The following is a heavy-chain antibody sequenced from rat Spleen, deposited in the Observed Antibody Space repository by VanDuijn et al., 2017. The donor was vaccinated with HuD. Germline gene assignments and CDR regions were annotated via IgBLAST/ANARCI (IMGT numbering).Heavy chain of an antibody. J-gene: IGHJ3*01. Sequence: QVQLKESGPGLVQPSQTLSLTCTVSGFSLTSNSVSWIRQPPGKGLEWIAAMASGGITYYNSVLKSRLSISRDTSKSQVFLKMNNLQTEDTAMYFCARFLGTTAPSWGQGTLVTVSS. CDR2: MASGGIT. V-gene: IGHV2-6*01. D-gene: IGHD1-10*01. CDR3: ARFLGTTAPS. CDR1: GFSLTSNS.